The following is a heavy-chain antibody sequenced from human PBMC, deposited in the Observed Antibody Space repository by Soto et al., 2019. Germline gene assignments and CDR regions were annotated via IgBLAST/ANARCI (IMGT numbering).Heavy chain of an antibody. Sequence: SETLSVTCTFSVGSVSIGYNYWSWIRQSPGKGLEWIGYISGSGSTGYNPSLKNRLTMSVDRSKNQFTLRLTSVTAADTAVYFCATESGYTYGYFDYWGQGTKVTVSS. CDR1: VGSVSIGYNY. D-gene: IGHD5-18*01. V-gene: IGHV4-30-4*01. CDR2: ISGSGST. J-gene: IGHJ4*02. CDR3: ATESGYTYGYFDY.